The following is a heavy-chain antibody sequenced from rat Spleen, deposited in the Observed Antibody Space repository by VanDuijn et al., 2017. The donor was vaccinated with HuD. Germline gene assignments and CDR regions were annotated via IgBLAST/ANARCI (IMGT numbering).Heavy chain of an antibody. CDR1: GFTLSDYY. D-gene: IGHD3-5*01. CDR3: ARVATFRPVDY. V-gene: IGHV5-7*01. J-gene: IGHJ2*01. Sequence: EVQLVESGGGLVQPGRSLKLSCAASGFTLSDYYMAVVCQAPTKGLEWVATINYDGSSTYYRDSVKGRFTISRDNAKSTLYLQMDSLKSEDTATYCCARVATFRPVDYWGQGVMVTVSS. CDR2: INYDGSST.